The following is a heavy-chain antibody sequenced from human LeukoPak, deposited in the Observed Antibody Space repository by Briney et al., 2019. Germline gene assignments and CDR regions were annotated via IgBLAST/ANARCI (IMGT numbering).Heavy chain of an antibody. V-gene: IGHV3-30*02. J-gene: IGHJ4*02. CDR3: AKDLATLISGSYYFYFDY. CDR2: VRNDGTNK. CDR1: GFTFTAYG. Sequence: GGSPRLSCAASGFTFTAYGMHWVRQAPGKGLEGVAFVRNDGTNKHYADSVKGRFTISRDNSKNTVYLQMNSLRAEDTAVYYCAKDLATLISGSYYFYFDYWGQGTLVTVSS. D-gene: IGHD3-10*01.